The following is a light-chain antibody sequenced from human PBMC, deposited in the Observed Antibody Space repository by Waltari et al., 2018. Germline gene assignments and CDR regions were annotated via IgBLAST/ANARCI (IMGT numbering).Light chain of an antibody. J-gene: IGKJ2*01. CDR1: QTINNF. V-gene: IGKV1-39*01. Sequence: DIQMTQAPSSLSAAVGGRAIITCRTSQTINNFLNWYQHKPGKAPELLIYAASTLQSGVPSRFSGGRSGADFTLTISSLQPEDSATYYCQQGDSAPFTFGQGTKLEIK. CDR3: QQGDSAPFT. CDR2: AAS.